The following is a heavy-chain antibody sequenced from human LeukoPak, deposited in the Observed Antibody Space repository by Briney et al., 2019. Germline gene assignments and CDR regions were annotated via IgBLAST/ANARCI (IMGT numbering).Heavy chain of an antibody. D-gene: IGHD3-22*01. J-gene: IGHJ4*02. CDR2: INHSGST. CDR3: ATLGEYYDSSGYYYN. V-gene: IGHV4-34*01. CDR1: GGSFSGYH. Sequence: SGTLSLTCAVYGGSFSGYHWSWIRQPPGKGLEWIGEINHSGSTYYNPSLKSRVTISVDSSKNQFSLKLTSVTAADTAVYYCATLGEYYDSSGYYYNWGQGTLVTVSS.